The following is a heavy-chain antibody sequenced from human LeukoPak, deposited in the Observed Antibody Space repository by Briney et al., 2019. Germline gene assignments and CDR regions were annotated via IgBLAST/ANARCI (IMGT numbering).Heavy chain of an antibody. D-gene: IGHD3-3*01. CDR1: GGSISSYY. CDR2: IHYSGTV. Sequence: SETLSLTCTVSGGSISSYYWSWIRQPPGKGLEWIATIHYSGTVYYNLFLKSRVSISVDTSKNQFSLRLTSVAAADTAVYYCARHLAPARITIVDYWGQGILVTVSS. V-gene: IGHV4-59*05. J-gene: IGHJ4*02. CDR3: ARHLAPARITIVDY.